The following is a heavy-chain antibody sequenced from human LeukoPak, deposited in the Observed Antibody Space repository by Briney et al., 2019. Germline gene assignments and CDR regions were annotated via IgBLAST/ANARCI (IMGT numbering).Heavy chain of an antibody. J-gene: IGHJ3*02. Sequence: PGGYLRLSCAASGFTLSSYWMSWVRQAPGKGLEWVANIKEDGSEKYYVDSVKGRFTISRDNAKNSLYLHMNSLTAEDTAVYYCARDWVAGVPFDAFDIWGQGTMVSVSS. V-gene: IGHV3-7*03. CDR3: ARDWVAGVPFDAFDI. CDR2: IKEDGSEK. CDR1: GFTLSSYW. D-gene: IGHD3-10*01.